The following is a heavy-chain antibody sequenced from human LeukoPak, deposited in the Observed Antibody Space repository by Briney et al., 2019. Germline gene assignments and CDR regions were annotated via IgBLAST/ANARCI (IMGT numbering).Heavy chain of an antibody. CDR3: ARGIFVLGSGSPYFDY. CDR2: INPSGGST. V-gene: IGHV1-46*01. J-gene: IGHJ4*02. CDR1: GYTFTSYY. D-gene: IGHD3-10*01. Sequence: ASVKVSCKASGYTFTSYYMHWVRQSPGQGLEWMGIINPSGGSTSYAQTFQGRVTMTRDMSTSTVYMELSSLRSEDTAVYYCARGIFVLGSGSPYFDYWGQGTLVTVSS.